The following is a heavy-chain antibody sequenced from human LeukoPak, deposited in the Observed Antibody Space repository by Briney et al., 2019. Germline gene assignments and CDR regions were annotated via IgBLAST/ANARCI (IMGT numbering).Heavy chain of an antibody. Sequence: GGSLRLSCAASGFTFDGYGMHWVRQAPGKGLEWVSLIRGDGTSTYYADSVKGRFTVSRDSSRNSLYLQMNSLTTEDTAFYYCAKGGGDNFLYYFDYWGQGILVTVSS. CDR1: GFTFDGYG. J-gene: IGHJ4*02. V-gene: IGHV3-43*02. CDR2: IRGDGTST. CDR3: AKGGGDNFLYYFDY. D-gene: IGHD3-16*01.